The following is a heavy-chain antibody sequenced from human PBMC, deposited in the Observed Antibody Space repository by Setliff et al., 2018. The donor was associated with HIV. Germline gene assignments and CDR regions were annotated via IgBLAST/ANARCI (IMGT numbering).Heavy chain of an antibody. D-gene: IGHD6-13*01. J-gene: IGHJ4*02. Sequence: SETLSLTCTVSGDSSSSYYCNWIRQPAGKGLEWIGHMYISGSTNYNPSLKSRVTMSLDTSKNQFSLKLSSVTAADTAIYYCARGSRSHGGMFGYWGQGTLVTV. V-gene: IGHV4-4*07. CDR3: ARGSRSHGGMFGY. CDR2: MYISGST. CDR1: GDSSSSYY.